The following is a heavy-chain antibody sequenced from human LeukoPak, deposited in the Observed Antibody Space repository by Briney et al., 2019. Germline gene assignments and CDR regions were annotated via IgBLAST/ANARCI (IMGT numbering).Heavy chain of an antibody. CDR2: ISSSSSYI. J-gene: IGHJ5*02. V-gene: IGHV3-21*01. D-gene: IGHD4-17*01. CDR3: ARDPVTTLTGNWFDP. Sequence: GGSLRLSCAASGFTFSSYSMNWVRQAPGKGLEWVSSISSSSSYIYYADSVTGRFTISRDNAKNSLYLQMNSLRAEDTAVYYCARDPVTTLTGNWFDPWGQGTLVTVSS. CDR1: GFTFSSYS.